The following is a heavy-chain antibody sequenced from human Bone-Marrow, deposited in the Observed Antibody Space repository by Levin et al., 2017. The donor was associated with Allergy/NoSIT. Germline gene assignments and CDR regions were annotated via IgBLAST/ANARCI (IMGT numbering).Heavy chain of an antibody. CDR1: GFTVSGTD. J-gene: IGHJ6*02. D-gene: IGHD3-10*02. V-gene: IGHV3-66*01. Sequence: GGSLRLSCAASGFTVSGTDMSWLRQAPGKGLEWVSVIHSGDTTYYADSVKGRFTISRDNSKNTLSLQMNSLRVEDTAVYYCASRVVRCLGTPPSGFAWGYDGWGQGTTVTVSS. CDR3: ASRVVRCLGTPPSGFAWGYDG. CDR2: IHSGDTT.